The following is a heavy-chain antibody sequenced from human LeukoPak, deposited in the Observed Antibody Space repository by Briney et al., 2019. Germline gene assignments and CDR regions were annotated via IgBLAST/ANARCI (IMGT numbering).Heavy chain of an antibody. D-gene: IGHD2-15*01. Sequence: PGGSLRLSCAASGFTVSSDYMSWVRQAPGKGLEWVSIIYRGGNTHYAPSVKGRFTISRDNSENTLYLQMNSLRAEDTAVYYCARDRGYCSGGSCYSGWFDPWGQGTLVTVSS. CDR3: ARDRGYCSGGSCYSGWFDP. J-gene: IGHJ5*02. CDR2: IYRGGNT. V-gene: IGHV3-53*01. CDR1: GFTVSSDY.